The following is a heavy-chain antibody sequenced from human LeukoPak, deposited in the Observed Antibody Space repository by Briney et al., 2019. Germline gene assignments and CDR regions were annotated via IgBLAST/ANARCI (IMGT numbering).Heavy chain of an antibody. CDR3: ARWSGSGSYLY. CDR1: GGSISSYY. V-gene: IGHV4-34*01. CDR2: INHSGST. D-gene: IGHD3-10*01. J-gene: IGHJ4*02. Sequence: SETLSLTCTVSGGSISSYYWSWIRQPPGKGLEWIGEINHSGSTNYNPSLKSRVTISVDTSKNQFSLKLSSVTAADTAVYYCARWSGSGSYLYWGQGTLVTVSS.